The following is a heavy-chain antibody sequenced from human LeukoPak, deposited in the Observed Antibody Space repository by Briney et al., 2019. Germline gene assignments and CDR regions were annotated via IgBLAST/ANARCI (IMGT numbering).Heavy chain of an antibody. J-gene: IGHJ4*02. Sequence: GGSLRLSCATSGFTFSSYAMIWVRQAPGKGLEWVSGISDSGGSTYYAASVKGRFTISRDNSKSTLYLQMSSLRAEDTAVYYCAKSSYDFWSSFDYWGQGTLVTVSS. CDR1: GFTFSSYA. V-gene: IGHV3-23*01. D-gene: IGHD3-3*01. CDR3: AKSSYDFWSSFDY. CDR2: ISDSGGST.